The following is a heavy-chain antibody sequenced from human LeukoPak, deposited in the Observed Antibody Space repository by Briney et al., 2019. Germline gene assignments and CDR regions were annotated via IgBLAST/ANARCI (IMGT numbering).Heavy chain of an antibody. V-gene: IGHV3-23*01. CDR3: ARGRSSGWTYFDY. Sequence: PGGSLRLSCAASGFTLSSYVMSWVRQAPGKGLEIVSAISGSGDRTYYADSVKGRFTMSRDNSKNTLYLQINSLRAEDTAVYYCARGRSSGWTYFDYWGQGTLVTVSS. D-gene: IGHD6-19*01. CDR1: GFTLSSYV. CDR2: ISGSGDRT. J-gene: IGHJ4*02.